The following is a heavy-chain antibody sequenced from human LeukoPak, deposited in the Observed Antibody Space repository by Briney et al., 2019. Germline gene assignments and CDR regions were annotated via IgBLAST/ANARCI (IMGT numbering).Heavy chain of an antibody. CDR3: AKVSGCNYAFSHR. Sequence: GGSLRLSCAASGFTFSSYAMSWVRQAPGKGLEWVSSISGSGDITYYADSVKGRFTISRDNSKNTLYLQMNSLRAEDTAVYHCAKVSGCNYAFSHRWGLGTLVTVSS. V-gene: IGHV3-23*01. CDR1: GFTFSSYA. J-gene: IGHJ5*02. CDR2: ISGSGDIT. D-gene: IGHD3-16*01.